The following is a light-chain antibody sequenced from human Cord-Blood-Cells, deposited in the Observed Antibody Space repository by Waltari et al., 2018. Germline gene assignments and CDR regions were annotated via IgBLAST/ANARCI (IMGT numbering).Light chain of an antibody. CDR3: QQEWT. J-gene: IGKJ1*01. V-gene: IGKV1-5*03. CDR1: QSISSW. Sequence: DIQMTQSPSTLSASVGDRVTSTCRASQSISSWLAWYQQKPGKAPKLLIHKASSLESGGPSRFSGSGSGTEFTLTISSLQPDDFATNYCQQEWTFDQGTQVEIK. CDR2: KAS.